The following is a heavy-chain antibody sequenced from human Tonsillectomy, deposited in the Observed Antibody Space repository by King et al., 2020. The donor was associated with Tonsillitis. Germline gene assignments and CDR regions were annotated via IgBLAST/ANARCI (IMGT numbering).Heavy chain of an antibody. J-gene: IGHJ4*02. CDR3: VHRRLGYNLNWNWGYFDY. V-gene: IGHV2-5*02. Sequence: TLKESGPTLVQPTQTLTLTCTFSGFSLTTTGVGVGWVRQPPGKALEWLALIYWDNDKRYSPSLKNRLTISKDTSKNQVVITMTNMDPVDTATYYCVHRRLGYNLNWNWGYFDYWGQGTLVT. CDR2: IYWDNDK. D-gene: IGHD1-7*01. CDR1: GFSLTTTGVG.